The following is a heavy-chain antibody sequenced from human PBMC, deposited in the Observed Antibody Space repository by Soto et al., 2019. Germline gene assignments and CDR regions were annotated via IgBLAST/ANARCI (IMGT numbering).Heavy chain of an antibody. J-gene: IGHJ6*02. Sequence: SETLSLTCTVSGGSISSYYWSWIRQPPGKGLEWIGYIYYSGNTNYNPSLKSRVTISVDTSKTQFSLRLSSVTAADTAVYFCAIDYKGGYCSGGSCSYGMDVWGQGTTVTVSS. V-gene: IGHV4-59*01. D-gene: IGHD2-15*01. CDR1: GGSISSYY. CDR3: AIDYKGGYCSGGSCSYGMDV. CDR2: IYYSGNT.